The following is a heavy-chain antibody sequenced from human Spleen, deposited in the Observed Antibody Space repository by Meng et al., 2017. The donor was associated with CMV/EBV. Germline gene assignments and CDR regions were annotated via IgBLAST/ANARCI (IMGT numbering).Heavy chain of an antibody. CDR1: GGTLSNSG. CDR2: IISYFSTT. V-gene: IGHV1-69*05. D-gene: IGHD5-12*01. CDR3: AREAGSWSKDIWFDP. J-gene: IGHJ5*02. Sequence: SGGTLSNSGLSWVRQPPGQGLEWMGSIISYFSTTNYAQKFQGRVTITTDESATTAYMELNSLRLDDTAVYYCAREAGSWSKDIWFDPWGQGTLVTVSS.